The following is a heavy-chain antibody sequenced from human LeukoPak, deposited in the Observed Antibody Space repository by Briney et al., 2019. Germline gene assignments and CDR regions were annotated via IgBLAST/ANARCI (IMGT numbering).Heavy chain of an antibody. Sequence: GGSLRLSCAASGFTFSTSGMSWVRQAPGKGLEWVSGISGNGGKTYYADSVKGRFTISRDNSKNTLYLQMNSLRAEDTAVYYCAKQSRRWELRDFQHWGQGTLVTVSS. CDR2: ISGNGGKT. CDR1: GFTFSTSG. CDR3: AKQSRRWELRDFQH. D-gene: IGHD1-26*01. V-gene: IGHV3-23*01. J-gene: IGHJ1*01.